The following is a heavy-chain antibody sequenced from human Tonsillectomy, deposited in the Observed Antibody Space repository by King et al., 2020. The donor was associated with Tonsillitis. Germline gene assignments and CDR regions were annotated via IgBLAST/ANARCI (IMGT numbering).Heavy chain of an antibody. CDR2: INPNSGGT. CDR3: ARDATGYSSGWLDY. CDR1: GYTFTGYY. V-gene: IGHV1-2*04. D-gene: IGHD6-19*01. Sequence: VQLVESGAEVKKPGASVKVSCKASGYTFTGYYMHWVRQAPGQGLEWRGWINPNSGGTHYAQKFQVWVTMTRDTSISTAYMELSRLRSDDTAVYYCARDATGYSSGWLDYWGQGTLVTVSS. J-gene: IGHJ4*02.